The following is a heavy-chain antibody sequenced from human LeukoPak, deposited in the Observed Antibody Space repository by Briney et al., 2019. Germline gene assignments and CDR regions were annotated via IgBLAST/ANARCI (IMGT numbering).Heavy chain of an antibody. Sequence: ASVXXSXKASGYTLSRYGISWVRQAPGQGLEWMGWVSGNNDNIDYAEKFQGRITMTTDTSTSTAYMELSSLRSEDTAVYYCARDPSYYDSSGYLDYWGQGTLVTVSS. CDR1: GYTLSRYG. J-gene: IGHJ4*02. D-gene: IGHD3-22*01. V-gene: IGHV1-18*01. CDR3: ARDPSYYDSSGYLDY. CDR2: VSGNNDNI.